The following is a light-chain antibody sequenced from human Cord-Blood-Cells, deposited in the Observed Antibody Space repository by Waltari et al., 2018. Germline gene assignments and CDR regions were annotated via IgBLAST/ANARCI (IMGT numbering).Light chain of an antibody. Sequence: EIVLTQSPGTLSLSPGERVTLSCRASQSVSSSYLAWYQQKPGQAPRLHIYGASSRATGIPDRFSGSGSGTDFTLTISRLEPEDFAVYYCQQYGSAPPLTFGGGTKVEIK. CDR3: QQYGSAPPLT. J-gene: IGKJ4*01. V-gene: IGKV3-20*01. CDR1: QSVSSSY. CDR2: GAS.